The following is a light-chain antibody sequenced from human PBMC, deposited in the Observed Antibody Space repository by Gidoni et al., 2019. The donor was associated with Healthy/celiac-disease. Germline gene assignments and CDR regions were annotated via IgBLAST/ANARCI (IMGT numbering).Light chain of an antibody. Sequence: EIVMTQSPATLSVSPGERATLSCRASQIVSSNLAWYQQKPGQAPRLLIYGASTRATVIPARFGGSGSGTEFTLTISSLQSEDFAVYYCQQYNNWPPCTFGQGTKLEIK. V-gene: IGKV3-15*01. CDR1: QIVSSN. CDR3: QQYNNWPPCT. J-gene: IGKJ2*02. CDR2: GAS.